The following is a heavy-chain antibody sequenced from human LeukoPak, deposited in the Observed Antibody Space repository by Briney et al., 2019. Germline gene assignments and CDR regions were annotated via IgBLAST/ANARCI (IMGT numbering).Heavy chain of an antibody. V-gene: IGHV1-2*02. CDR2: INPNSGGT. CDR3: AREYRSRDVYGMDV. J-gene: IGHJ6*02. D-gene: IGHD6-13*01. Sequence: ASVKVSCKASGYTFTGYYMHWVRQAPGQGLEWMGWINPNSGGTNYAQKFQGRVTMTRDTSISTAYMELSRLRSDDTAVYYCAREYRSRDVYGMDVWGQGTTVTVSS. CDR1: GYTFTGYY.